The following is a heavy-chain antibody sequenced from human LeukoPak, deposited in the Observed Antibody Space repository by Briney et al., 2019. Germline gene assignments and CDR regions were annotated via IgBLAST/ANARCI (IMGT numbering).Heavy chain of an antibody. D-gene: IGHD3-10*01. V-gene: IGHV4-39*07. CDR3: ARTADYYGSGSYYNGAFYGMDV. CDR1: GGSISSSAYY. J-gene: IGHJ6*02. CDR2: IYFSGST. Sequence: PSETLSLTCTVSGGSISSSAYYWGWIRQPPGKGLEWIGSIYFSGSTYYNPSLKSRVTISVDTSKNQFSLKLRSVTAADTAVYYCARTADYYGSGSYYNGAFYGMDVWGQGTTVTVSS.